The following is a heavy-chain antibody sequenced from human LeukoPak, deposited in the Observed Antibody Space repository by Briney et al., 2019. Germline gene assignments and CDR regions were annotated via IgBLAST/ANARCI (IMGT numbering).Heavy chain of an antibody. Sequence: SETLSLTCTVSGDSISSYYWSWIRQPPGKGLEWIGYIYYSGTTNYNPSLKSRVTISLDASQNQFSLKLISVTSADSPVVYCARQGYRSGFYYFDYWGQGTLVTVS. J-gene: IGHJ4*02. D-gene: IGHD6-19*01. CDR2: IYYSGTT. CDR3: ARQGYRSGFYYFDY. CDR1: GDSISSYY. V-gene: IGHV4-59*01.